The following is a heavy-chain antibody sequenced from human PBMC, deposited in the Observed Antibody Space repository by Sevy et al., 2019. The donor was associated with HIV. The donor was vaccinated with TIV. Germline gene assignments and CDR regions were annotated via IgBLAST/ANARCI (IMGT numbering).Heavy chain of an antibody. J-gene: IGHJ4*02. Sequence: GGSLRLSCAASGFTFSNAWMSWVRQAPGKGLEWVGRIKGKIYDGTIDYAAPVKGRFSNSRDDSKNMLYLQMNSLKTEDTALYYCTTASWSQEDYYNYWGQGTLVTVSS. V-gene: IGHV3-15*01. D-gene: IGHD6-13*01. CDR3: TTASWSQEDYYNY. CDR1: GFTFSNAW. CDR2: IKGKIYDGTI.